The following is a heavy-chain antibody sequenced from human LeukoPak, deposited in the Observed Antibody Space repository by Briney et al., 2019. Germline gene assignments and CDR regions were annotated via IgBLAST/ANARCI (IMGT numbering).Heavy chain of an antibody. J-gene: IGHJ4*02. Sequence: GGTLRLSCATSGFTFSGSAMHWVRQASGKGLEWVGRIRSKANSYTTAYAASVKGRFTISRDDSKNTAYLQMNSLKTEDTAVYYCTRHSADLLWFGEFGLWGQGTLVTVSS. CDR2: IRSKANSYTT. V-gene: IGHV3-73*01. CDR3: TRHSADLLWFGEFGL. CDR1: GFTFSGSA. D-gene: IGHD3-10*01.